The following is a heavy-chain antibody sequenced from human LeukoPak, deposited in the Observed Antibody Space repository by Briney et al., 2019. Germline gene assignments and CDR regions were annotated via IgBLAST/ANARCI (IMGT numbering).Heavy chain of an antibody. CDR1: GGSVSSGSYY. CDR2: IYCSGST. Sequence: PSETLSLTCTVSGGSVSSGSYYWSWIRQPPGKGLEWIGYIYCSGSTNYNPSLKSRVTISVDTSKNQFSLKLSSVTAADTAVYYCAREPCSGGSCYGFDYWGQGTLVTVSS. J-gene: IGHJ4*02. V-gene: IGHV4-61*01. D-gene: IGHD2-15*01. CDR3: AREPCSGGSCYGFDY.